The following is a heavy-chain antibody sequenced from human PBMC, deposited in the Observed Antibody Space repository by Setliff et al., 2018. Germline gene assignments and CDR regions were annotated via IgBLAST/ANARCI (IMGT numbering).Heavy chain of an antibody. J-gene: IGHJ4*02. D-gene: IGHD2-15*01. CDR3: ARFCGGGSCPDY. CDR2: IYYSGST. Sequence: SETLSLTCTVSGGSISSSSYYWGWIRQPPGKGLEWIGSIYYSGSTYYNPSLKSRVTISVDTSKNQFSLKLSSVTAVDSAMYYCARFCGGGSCPDYWGQGTLVTVSS. V-gene: IGHV4-39*07. CDR1: GGSISSSSYY.